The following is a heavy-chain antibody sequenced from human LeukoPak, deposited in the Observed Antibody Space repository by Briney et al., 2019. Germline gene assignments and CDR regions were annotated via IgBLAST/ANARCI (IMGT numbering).Heavy chain of an antibody. J-gene: IGHJ4*02. CDR2: IYYSGST. D-gene: IGHD3-9*01. Sequence: PSETLSLTCTVSGGSISSSSYYWVWIRQPPGQGLEWIASIYYSGSTYYNPSLRSRVSISADTSKNQFSLRLRSVTAADTAVYYCSSLEILRYFDSHWGQGTLVTVSS. CDR1: GGSISSSSYY. CDR3: SSLEILRYFDSH. V-gene: IGHV4-39*01.